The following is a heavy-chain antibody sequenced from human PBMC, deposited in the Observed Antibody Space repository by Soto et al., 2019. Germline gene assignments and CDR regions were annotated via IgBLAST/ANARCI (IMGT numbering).Heavy chain of an antibody. CDR1: GFIFSSYG. D-gene: IGHD6-13*01. V-gene: IGHV3-33*01. J-gene: IGHJ6*02. CDR2: IWYDGSNK. CDR3: ARGTGYYYYNMDV. Sequence: QVQLVESGGGVVQPGRSLRLSCAASGFIFSSYGMHWVRQAPGKGLEWVALIWYDGSNKYYTDSVKGRFTISIDNSKNTLYLQMDSLRAEDTAVYYCARGTGYYYYNMDVWGQGTTVTVSS.